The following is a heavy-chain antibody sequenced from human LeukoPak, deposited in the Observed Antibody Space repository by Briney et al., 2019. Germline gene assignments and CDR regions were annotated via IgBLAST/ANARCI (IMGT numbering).Heavy chain of an antibody. CDR3: ARGRTLWFPKGGIDY. D-gene: IGHD3-10*01. J-gene: IGHJ4*02. CDR2: INHSGST. Sequence: KASETLSLTCAVYGGSFSGYYWSWIRQPPGKGLEWIGEINHSGSTNYNPSLKSRVTISVDTSKNQFSLKLSSVTAADTAVYYCARGRTLWFPKGGIDYWGQGTLVTVSS. V-gene: IGHV4-34*01. CDR1: GGSFSGYY.